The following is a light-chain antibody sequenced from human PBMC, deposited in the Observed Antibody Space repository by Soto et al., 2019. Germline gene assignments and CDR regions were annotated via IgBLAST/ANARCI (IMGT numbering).Light chain of an antibody. CDR2: GAA. CDR3: QQYHNWPA. J-gene: IGKJ1*01. CDR1: QSVSSN. V-gene: IGKV3-15*01. Sequence: EVVMTQSPATVSVSPGGRATLSCRASQSVSSNLAWYQQKPGQAPRLLIYGAATRATGIPARFSGSGSGTEFTLTISSLQSDDIAVYYCQQYHNWPAFGQGTKVEIK.